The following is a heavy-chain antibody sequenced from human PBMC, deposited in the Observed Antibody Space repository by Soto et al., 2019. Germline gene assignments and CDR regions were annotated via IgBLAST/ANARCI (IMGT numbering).Heavy chain of an antibody. CDR3: ARERGSPYGSGTYFDY. J-gene: IGHJ4*02. CDR2: IKQDGSEK. D-gene: IGHD3-10*01. V-gene: IGHV3-7*01. CDR1: GFTFSSYW. Sequence: LRLSCAASGFTFSSYWMSWVRQAPGKGLEWVANIKQDGSEKYYVDSVKGRFTISRDNAKNSLYLQMNSLRAEDTAVYYCARERGSPYGSGTYFDYWGQGTLVTVSS.